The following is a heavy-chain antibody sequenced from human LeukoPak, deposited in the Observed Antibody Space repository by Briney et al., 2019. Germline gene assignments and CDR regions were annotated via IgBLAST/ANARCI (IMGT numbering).Heavy chain of an antibody. CDR3: ARDADTSEFFSWLDL. CDR1: GFTFSSYA. Sequence: PGGSLRLSCAASGFTFSSYAMHWVRQAPGKGLEWVALIWRDGGKRYYADSVKGRFTIPRDNSKNTLYLQMTTLRAEDTAVYYCARDADTSEFFSWLDLWGQGTLVTVSS. CDR2: IWRDGGKR. J-gene: IGHJ5*02. D-gene: IGHD3-22*01. V-gene: IGHV3-33*08.